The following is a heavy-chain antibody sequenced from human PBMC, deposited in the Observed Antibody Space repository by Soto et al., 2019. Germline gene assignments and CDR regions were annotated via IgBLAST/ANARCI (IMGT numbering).Heavy chain of an antibody. J-gene: IGHJ4*02. CDR1: GGSISSGGYP. V-gene: IGHV4-30-2*01. CDR3: ARERAAAGTHYFDY. CDR2: IYHSGST. Sequence: SETLSLTCAVSGGSISSGGYPWSWIRQPPGKGLEWIGYIYHSGSTYYNPSLKSRVTISVDRSKNQFSLKLSSVTAADTAVYYCARERAAAGTHYFDYWGQGTLVTVSS. D-gene: IGHD6-13*01.